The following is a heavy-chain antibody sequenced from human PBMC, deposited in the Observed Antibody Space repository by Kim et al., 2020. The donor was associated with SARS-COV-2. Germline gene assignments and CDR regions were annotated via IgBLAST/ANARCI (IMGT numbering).Heavy chain of an antibody. CDR2: NK. J-gene: IGHJ4*02. V-gene: IGHV1-3*01. D-gene: IGHD1-26*01. CDR3: ASAIGSLRDY. Sequence: NKKYTQKFQGRDTITRDTSASTAYMELSSLRSEDTAVYYCASAIGSLRDYWCQGTLVTVSS.